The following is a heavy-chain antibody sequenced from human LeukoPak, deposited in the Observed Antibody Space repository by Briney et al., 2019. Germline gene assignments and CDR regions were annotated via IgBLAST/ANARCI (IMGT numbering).Heavy chain of an antibody. CDR1: GGTFSSYA. CDR2: IIPILGIA. Sequence: SVKVSCKASGGTFSSYAISWVRQAPGQGLEWMGRIIPILGIANYAQKFQGRVTITADKSTSTAYMELSSLRSEDTAVYYCARSVPPFLVRDYWGQGTLVTVSS. V-gene: IGHV1-69*04. D-gene: IGHD3-3*01. CDR3: ARSVPPFLVRDY. J-gene: IGHJ4*02.